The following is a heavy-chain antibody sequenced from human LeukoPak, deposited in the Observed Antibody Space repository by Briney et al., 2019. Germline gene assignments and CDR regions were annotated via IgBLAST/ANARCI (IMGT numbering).Heavy chain of an antibody. Sequence: PGGSLRLSCAASGFTFSSYWMSWVRQAPGKGLEWVANIKQDGSEKYYVDSVKGRFTISRDNAKNSLYLQMNSLRAEDTAVYYCARDLGPWYDFWGGYFGYWGQGTLVTVSS. CDR2: IKQDGSEK. CDR1: GFTFSSYW. CDR3: ARDLGPWYDFWGGYFGY. J-gene: IGHJ4*02. D-gene: IGHD3-3*01. V-gene: IGHV3-7*01.